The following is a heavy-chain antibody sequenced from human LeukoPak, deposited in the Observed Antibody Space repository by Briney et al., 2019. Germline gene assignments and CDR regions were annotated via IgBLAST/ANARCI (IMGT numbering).Heavy chain of an antibody. CDR2: INHSGST. CDR1: GGSFSGYY. Sequence: SETLSLTCDVYGGSFSGYYWSWIRQPPGNGLEWIGEINHSGSTNYNPSLKSRVTISVDTSKNQFSLKLSSVTAADTAVYYCARVLRYDSSGYYGYYFDYWGQGTLVTVSS. D-gene: IGHD3-22*01. V-gene: IGHV4-34*01. J-gene: IGHJ4*02. CDR3: ARVLRYDSSGYYGYYFDY.